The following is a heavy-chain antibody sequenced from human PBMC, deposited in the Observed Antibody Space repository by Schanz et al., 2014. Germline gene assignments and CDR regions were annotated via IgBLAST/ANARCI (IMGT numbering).Heavy chain of an antibody. D-gene: IGHD3-10*01. V-gene: IGHV3-11*01. CDR1: GFPFSDYF. CDR3: ARIGGSVFDY. J-gene: IGHJ4*02. Sequence: QVQLVDSGGGLVKPGGSLRLSCTASGFPFSDYFMAWIRQPPGRGLEWVSYIGNGGVTIYYADSVKGRFTISRDNSKNSLYLQMNSLRAEDTAVYYCARIGGSVFDYWAQGTLVNDSS. CDR2: IGNGGVTI.